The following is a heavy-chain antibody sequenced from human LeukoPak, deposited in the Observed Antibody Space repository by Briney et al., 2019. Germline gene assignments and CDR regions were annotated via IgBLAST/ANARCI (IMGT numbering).Heavy chain of an antibody. CDR1: GFSFNTYG. D-gene: IGHD3-22*01. V-gene: IGHV3-30*18. CDR2: TSHDEKTK. J-gene: IGHJ4*02. Sequence: GGSLRLSCAASGFSFNTYGTHWVRQAPGKGLEWLAVTSHDEKTKFYADSIKGRFTISRDNSKNTLYLQMNGLRTEDTAVYYCAKWGDYYENSGPDFDYWGQGTLVTVSS. CDR3: AKWGDYYENSGPDFDY.